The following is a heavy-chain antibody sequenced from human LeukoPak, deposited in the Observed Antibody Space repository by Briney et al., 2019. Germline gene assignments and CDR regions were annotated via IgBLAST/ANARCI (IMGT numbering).Heavy chain of an antibody. Sequence: SETLSLTCAVYGGSFSGYYWSWIRQPPGKGLEWIGEINHSGSTNYNPSLKSRVTISVDTSKNQFSLKLSSVTAADTAIYYCTRVRLEWEVDYWAQGTLVTVSS. CDR2: INHSGST. CDR3: TRVRLEWEVDY. V-gene: IGHV4-34*01. CDR1: GGSFSGYY. J-gene: IGHJ4*02. D-gene: IGHD1-26*01.